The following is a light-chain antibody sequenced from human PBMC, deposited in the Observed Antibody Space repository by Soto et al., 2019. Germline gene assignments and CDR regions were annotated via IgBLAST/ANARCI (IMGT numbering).Light chain of an antibody. Sequence: IQMTQSPSTLSASVGDRVTITCRASQTISTWMAWYQKKPGKAPKLLIYKASSLESGVPSRFSGSGSGTEFTLTIRSLQPDDFANYYCQQYNSVFGQGTKVEIK. V-gene: IGKV1-5*03. CDR1: QTISTW. J-gene: IGKJ1*01. CDR3: QQYNSV. CDR2: KAS.